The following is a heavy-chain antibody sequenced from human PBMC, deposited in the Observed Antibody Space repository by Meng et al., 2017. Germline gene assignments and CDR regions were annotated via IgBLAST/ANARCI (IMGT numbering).Heavy chain of an antibody. Sequence: VQVVQSGDEVKKPGASVKVPCKPSGYNFPDYDIHWVRRAPGQGLEWMGRINPKSGDTHYAQKFQARVTMTGDTSTSTAYMELSGLRSDDTAMYYCARDEDISAAGKLFGDYWGQGTLVTVSS. CDR2: INPKSGDT. D-gene: IGHD6-25*01. V-gene: IGHV1-2*06. CDR1: GYNFPDYD. J-gene: IGHJ4*02. CDR3: ARDEDISAAGKLFGDY.